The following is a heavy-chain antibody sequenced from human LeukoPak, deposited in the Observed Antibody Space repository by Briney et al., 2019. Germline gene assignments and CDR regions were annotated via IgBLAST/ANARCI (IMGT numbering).Heavy chain of an antibody. CDR1: GFTFGDYG. Sequence: GGSLRLSCAASGFTFGDYGMSWIRQAPGKGLEWVSGINWNGGTTGYADSVKGRFTISRDNAKNSLYLQMNSLRAEDTALYYCAKTWGSGTRFDYWGQGTLVTVSS. CDR2: INWNGGTT. V-gene: IGHV3-20*04. J-gene: IGHJ4*02. D-gene: IGHD7-27*01. CDR3: AKTWGSGTRFDY.